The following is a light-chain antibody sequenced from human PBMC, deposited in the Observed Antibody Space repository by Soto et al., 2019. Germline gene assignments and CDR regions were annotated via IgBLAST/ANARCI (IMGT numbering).Light chain of an antibody. CDR1: QSVLYSSNNKNY. J-gene: IGKJ1*01. CDR3: QQYYSSPGT. V-gene: IGKV4-1*01. Sequence: DIVMTQSPDSLAVSLVERATINCKSSQSVLYSSNNKNYLAWYQQKPGQPPKLLIYWASTRESGVPDRFSGSGSGTDFTLTISSLQAEDVAVYYCQQYYSSPGTFGQGTKVDI. CDR2: WAS.